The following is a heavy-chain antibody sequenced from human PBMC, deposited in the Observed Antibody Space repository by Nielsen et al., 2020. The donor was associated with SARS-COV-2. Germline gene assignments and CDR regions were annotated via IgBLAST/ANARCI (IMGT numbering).Heavy chain of an antibody. J-gene: IGHJ6*02. CDR1: GGTFSSYA. CDR3: ARLDYGGNPGDYYYYGMDV. D-gene: IGHD4-23*01. CDR2: IIPIFGTA. V-gene: IGHV1-69*13. Sequence: SVKVSCKASGGTFSSYAISWVRQAPGQGLEWMGGIIPIFGTANYAQKFQGRVMITADESTSTAYMELSSLRSEDTAVYYCARLDYGGNPGDYYYYGMDVWGQGTTVTVSS.